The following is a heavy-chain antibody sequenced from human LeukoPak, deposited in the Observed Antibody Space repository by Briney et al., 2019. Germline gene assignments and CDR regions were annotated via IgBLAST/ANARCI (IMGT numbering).Heavy chain of an antibody. CDR1: GFTFSSYN. J-gene: IGHJ6*03. Sequence: GGSLRLSCAASGFTFSSYNMNWVRQAPGKGLEWVSSITSGSSYIYYADSVKGRFTISRDNAKNSLYLQMNSLRAEDTAVYYCARDPYSGSYGNYYYYFMDVGGKGTTVTISS. D-gene: IGHD1-26*01. CDR2: ITSGSSYI. CDR3: ARDPYSGSYGNYYYYFMDV. V-gene: IGHV3-21*01.